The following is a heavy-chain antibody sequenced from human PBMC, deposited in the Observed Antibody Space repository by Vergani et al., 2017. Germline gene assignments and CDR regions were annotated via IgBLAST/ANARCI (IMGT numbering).Heavy chain of an antibody. V-gene: IGHV3-30-3*01. CDR2: ISYDGSNK. D-gene: IGHD4-17*01. CDR1: GFTFSSYA. Sequence: QVQLVESGGGVVQPGRSLRLSCADSGFTFSSYAMHWVRQAPGKGLEWVAVISYDGSNKYYADSVKGRFTISGDNSKNTLYLQMNSLRAEDTAVYYCARHEGTVTNNLVDYWGQGTLVTVSS. CDR3: ARHEGTVTNNLVDY. J-gene: IGHJ4*02.